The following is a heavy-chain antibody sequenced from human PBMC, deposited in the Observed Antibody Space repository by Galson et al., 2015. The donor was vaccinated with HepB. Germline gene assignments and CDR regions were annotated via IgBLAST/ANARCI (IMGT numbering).Heavy chain of an antibody. J-gene: IGHJ4*02. CDR3: ARGGSGSYYNRLPTYFDY. CDR2: INAGNGNT. D-gene: IGHD3-10*01. Sequence: SVKVSCKASGYTFTSYAMHWVRQAPGQRLEWMGWINAGNGNTKYSQKFQGRVTITRDTSASTAYMELSSLRSEDTAVYYCARGGSGSYYNRLPTYFDYWGQGTLVTVSS. V-gene: IGHV1-3*01. CDR1: GYTFTSYA.